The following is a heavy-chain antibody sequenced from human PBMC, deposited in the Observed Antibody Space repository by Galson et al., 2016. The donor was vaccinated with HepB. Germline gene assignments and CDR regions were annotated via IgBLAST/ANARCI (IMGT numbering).Heavy chain of an antibody. V-gene: IGHV3-21*01. D-gene: IGHD4/OR15-4a*01. J-gene: IGHJ4*02. Sequence: SLRLSCAASGFTFSCYSMNWVRQAPGKGLEWVSSISSGRSDIYYADSVKGRFTISRDNAKNSLYLQMNSLRAEDTAAYYCTSDGATFGYWGQGSLVTVSS. CDR2: ISSGRSDI. CDR1: GFTFSCYS. CDR3: TSDGATFGY.